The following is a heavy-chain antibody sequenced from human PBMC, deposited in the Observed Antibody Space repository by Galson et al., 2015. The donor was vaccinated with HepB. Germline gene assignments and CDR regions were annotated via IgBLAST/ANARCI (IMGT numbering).Heavy chain of an antibody. CDR2: ISAYNGNT. V-gene: IGHV1-18*01. Sequence: SVKVSCKASGYTFTSYGISWVRQAPGQGLEWMGWISAYNGNTNYAQKLQGRVTMTTDTSTSTAYMELRSLRSDDTAVYYCARDRVAIKLYSGYGGDADYWGQGTLVTVSS. CDR1: GYTFTSYG. D-gene: IGHD5-12*01. J-gene: IGHJ4*02. CDR3: ARDRVAIKLYSGYGGDADY.